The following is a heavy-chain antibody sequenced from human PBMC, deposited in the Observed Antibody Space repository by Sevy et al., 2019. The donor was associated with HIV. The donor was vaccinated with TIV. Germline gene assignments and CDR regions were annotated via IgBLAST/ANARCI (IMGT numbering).Heavy chain of an antibody. D-gene: IGHD3-22*01. CDR3: AKIDYYDSSGYDDAFDI. CDR1: GFTFDDYA. J-gene: IGHJ3*02. CDR2: ISWNSGSI. Sequence: GGSLRLSCAASGFTFDDYAMHWVRQALGKGLEWVSGISWNSGSIGYADSVKGRFTISRDNAKNSLYLQMNSLRAEDTALYYCAKIDYYDSSGYDDAFDIWGQGTMVTVSS. V-gene: IGHV3-9*01.